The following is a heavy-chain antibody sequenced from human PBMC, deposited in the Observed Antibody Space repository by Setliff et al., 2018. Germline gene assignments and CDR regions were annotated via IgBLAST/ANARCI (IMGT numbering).Heavy chain of an antibody. CDR3: AREVYCSGGRCYGQMPAALGH. CDR2: INPKSGVT. CDR1: GYTFTGYF. J-gene: IGHJ4*02. V-gene: IGHV1-2*02. Sequence: ASVKVSCKTSGYTFTGYFIHWVRQAPRQGLEWLGWINPKSGVTSYAQSFQGRIAMTRDTSINTVYMELNSLTSDDAAVYFCAREVYCSGGRCYGQMPAALGHWGQGTLVTVSS. D-gene: IGHD2-15*01.